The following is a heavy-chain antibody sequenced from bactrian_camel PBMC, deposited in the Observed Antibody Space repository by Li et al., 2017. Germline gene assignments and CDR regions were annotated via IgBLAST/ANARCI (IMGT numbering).Heavy chain of an antibody. Sequence: HVQLVESGGGLVQPGGSLRLSCVVSGFTFSGYSMYWVRQAPGKGLEWVSTIYDDGGTTYYADSVKGRFTISRDNAKNTVYLQMNSLKSEDTAVYYCVKGSVGGSWGNAYWGQGTQVTVS. CDR1: GFTFSGYS. CDR3: VKGSVGGSWGNAY. V-gene: IGHV3S1*01. J-gene: IGHJ4*01. D-gene: IGHD2*01. CDR2: IYDDGGTT.